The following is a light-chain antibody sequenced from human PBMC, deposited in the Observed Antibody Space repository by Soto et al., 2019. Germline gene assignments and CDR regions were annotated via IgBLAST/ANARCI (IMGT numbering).Light chain of an antibody. CDR1: QGIDSR. Sequence: DIELSEVRSSRSASVGGRVPTPCRASQGIDSRLAWYQQKPGKAPISLIYVASNLQDWVPSRFSGSGSGTDFTLTISSLQPEDFATYYCQQDYSHPHAFGQGTRLEIK. CDR3: QQDYSHPHA. CDR2: VAS. V-gene: IGKV1D-16*01. J-gene: IGKJ5*01.